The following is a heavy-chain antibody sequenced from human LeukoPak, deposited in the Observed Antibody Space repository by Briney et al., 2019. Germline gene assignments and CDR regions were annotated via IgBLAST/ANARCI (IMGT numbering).Heavy chain of an antibody. J-gene: IGHJ3*02. Sequence: GGSLRLSCAASGFTFSSYSMNWVRQAPGKGLEWVSSISSSSSCIYYADSVKGRFTISRDNAKNSLYLQMNSLRAEDTAVYYCAFVGIVGAFDAFDIWGPRTMVTVSS. V-gene: IGHV3-21*01. CDR3: AFVGIVGAFDAFDI. CDR1: GFTFSSYS. D-gene: IGHD1-26*01. CDR2: ISSSSSCI.